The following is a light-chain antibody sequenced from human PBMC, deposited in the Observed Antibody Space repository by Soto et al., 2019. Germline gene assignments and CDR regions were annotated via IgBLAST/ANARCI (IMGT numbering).Light chain of an antibody. J-gene: IGKJ2*01. Sequence: DIQMTQSPSTLSASVGDRVTITCRASQTINNWLAWYQQKPGQAPKLLIYTASSLESGVPSRFSGSGSGTDFTLTISSLQPEDFASYYCQQYHTYAYTFGQGTKLEIK. CDR1: QTINNW. CDR3: QQYHTYAYT. V-gene: IGKV1-5*03. CDR2: TAS.